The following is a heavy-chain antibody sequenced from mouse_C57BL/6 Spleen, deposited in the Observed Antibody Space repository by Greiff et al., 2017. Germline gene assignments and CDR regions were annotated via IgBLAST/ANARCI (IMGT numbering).Heavy chain of an antibody. CDR3: ARERGLERYFDV. CDR1: GFTFSSYA. J-gene: IGHJ1*03. CDR2: ISDGGSYT. Sequence: EVQLQESGGGLVKPAGSLKLSCAASGFTFSSYAMSWVRQTPEKRLEWVATISDGGSYTYYPDNVKGRFTISRDNAKNNLYLQMSHLKSEDTAMYYCARERGLERYFDVWGTGTTVTVSS. D-gene: IGHD2-2*01. V-gene: IGHV5-4*01.